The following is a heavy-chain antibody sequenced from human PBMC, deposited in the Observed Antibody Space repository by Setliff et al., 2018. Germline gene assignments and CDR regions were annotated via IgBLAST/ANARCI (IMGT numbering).Heavy chain of an antibody. CDR1: GYTFTNYG. CDR3: AREGRRYYDSSGYSYDPYYYYYMDV. Sequence: ASVKVSCKASGYTFTNYGISWVRQAPGHGLEWMGWISAYNDNTNYAQKVQGRVTMTTDTSTSTAYMELRSLTSDDTAVYYRAREGRRYYDSSGYSYDPYYYYYMDVWGKGTTVTVSS. J-gene: IGHJ6*03. CDR2: ISAYNDNT. D-gene: IGHD3-22*01. V-gene: IGHV1-18*01.